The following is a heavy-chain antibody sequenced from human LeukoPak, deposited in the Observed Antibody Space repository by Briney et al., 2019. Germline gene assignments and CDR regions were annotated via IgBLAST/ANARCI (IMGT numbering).Heavy chain of an antibody. CDR3: ATHSPWFDP. CDR1: GYTFTSYD. J-gene: IGHJ5*02. D-gene: IGHD4-23*01. V-gene: IGHV1-8*02. CDR2: MNPNSGNT. Sequence: ASVKVSCKASGYTFTSYDINWVRQATGQGLEWMGWMNPNSGNTGYAQKFQGRVTMTEDTSTDTAYMELSSLRSEDTAVYYCATHSPWFDPWGQGTLVTVSS.